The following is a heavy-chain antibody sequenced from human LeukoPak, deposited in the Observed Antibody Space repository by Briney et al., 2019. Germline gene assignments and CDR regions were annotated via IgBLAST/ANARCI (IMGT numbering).Heavy chain of an antibody. V-gene: IGHV3-30-3*01. J-gene: IGHJ6*02. D-gene: IGHD2-2*01. Sequence: GGSLRLSCAASGFTFSSYAMHWVRQAPGKGLEWVAVISYDGSNKYYADSVKGRFTISRDNSKNTLYLQMNSLRAEDTAVYYCARDLGDIVVVPAAKNYYGMDVWGQGTTVTVSS. CDR2: ISYDGSNK. CDR1: GFTFSSYA. CDR3: ARDLGDIVVVPAAKNYYGMDV.